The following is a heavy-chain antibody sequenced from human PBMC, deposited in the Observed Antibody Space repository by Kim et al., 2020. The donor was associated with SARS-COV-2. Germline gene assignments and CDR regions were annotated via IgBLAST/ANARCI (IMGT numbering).Heavy chain of an antibody. CDR2: ISPTDNTV. D-gene: IGHD3-10*01. Sequence: GGSLRLSCAASGFALSDYYMSWIRQAPGEGLEWLSSISPTDNTVYYADSVRGRFTISRDNAKKSLDLLMNSLRADDTAIYFCARTFFVTRGFDAFDLWGQGTMVIVSS. CDR1: GFALSDYY. V-gene: IGHV3-11*01. J-gene: IGHJ3*01. CDR3: ARTFFVTRGFDAFDL.